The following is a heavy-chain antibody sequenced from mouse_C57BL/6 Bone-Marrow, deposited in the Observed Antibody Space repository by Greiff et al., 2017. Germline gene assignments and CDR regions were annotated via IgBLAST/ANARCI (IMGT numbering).Heavy chain of an antibody. CDR2: ISNLAYSI. D-gene: IGHD2-1*01. V-gene: IGHV5-15*01. CDR3: ARLNYFYAMVY. Sequence: EVHLVESGGGLVQPGGSLKLSCAASGFTFSDYGMAWVRQAPRKGPEWVAFISNLAYSIYYADTVTGRFTISRENAKHTLYLEMSSLMSEDTAMYYCARLNYFYAMVYWGQGTSVTVSS. J-gene: IGHJ4*01. CDR1: GFTFSDYG.